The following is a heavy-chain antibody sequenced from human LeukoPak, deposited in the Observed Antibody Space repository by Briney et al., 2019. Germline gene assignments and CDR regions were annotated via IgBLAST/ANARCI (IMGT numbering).Heavy chain of an antibody. V-gene: IGHV3-49*03. D-gene: IGHD1-26*01. J-gene: IGHJ6*03. CDR2: IRSKAYGGTT. Sequence: PGGSLRLSCTASGFTFGDYAMSWFRQAPGKGLEWVGFIRSKAYGGTTEYAASVKGRFTISRDDSKSIAYLQMNSLKTEDTAVYYCTRGQGSFISGSYGGYMDVWGKGTTVTVSS. CDR1: GFTFGDYA. CDR3: TRGQGSFISGSYGGYMDV.